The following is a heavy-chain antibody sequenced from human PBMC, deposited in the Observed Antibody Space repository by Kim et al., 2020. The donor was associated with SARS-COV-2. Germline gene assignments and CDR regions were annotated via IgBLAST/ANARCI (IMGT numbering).Heavy chain of an antibody. Sequence: GGSLRLSCAASGFTFSSYGMHWVRQAPGKGLEWVAVISYDGSNKYYADSVKGRFTISRDNSKNTLYLQMNSLRAEDTAVYYCARSGGYDYVWGSYSPIDYWGQGTLVTVSS. D-gene: IGHD3-16*01. CDR2: ISYDGSNK. CDR3: ARSGGYDYVWGSYSPIDY. V-gene: IGHV3-30*03. CDR1: GFTFSSYG. J-gene: IGHJ4*02.